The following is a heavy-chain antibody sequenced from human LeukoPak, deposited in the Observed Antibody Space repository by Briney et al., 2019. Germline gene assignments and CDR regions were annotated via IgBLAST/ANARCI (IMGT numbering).Heavy chain of an antibody. J-gene: IGHJ5*01. CDR1: GFTFSSYW. CDR3: AKAATYFYGSVTYDWFES. V-gene: IGHV3-74*01. CDR2: IGSNGLT. D-gene: IGHD3-10*01. Sequence: GGSLKLSCEASGFTFSSYWMHWVRQIPGKGLMWVSRIGSNGLTLYADSVRDRFTISRDNGKNTIYLQMNSLRVDDTAIYYCAKAATYFYGSVTYDWFESWGQGTLATVSS.